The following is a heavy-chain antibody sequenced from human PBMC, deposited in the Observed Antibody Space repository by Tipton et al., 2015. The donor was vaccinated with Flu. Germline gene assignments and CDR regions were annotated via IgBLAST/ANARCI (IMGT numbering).Heavy chain of an antibody. CDR2: IYANGGA. D-gene: IGHD6-13*01. CDR1: GYSISSVYS. J-gene: IGHJ4*02. Sequence: LRLSCTVSGYSISSVYSWDWIRLPAGKGLEWIGRIYANGGADYTPSLMSRVTISVDTSKNQVSLKLTSVTAADTAVYYCARGVPPRGYEDYWGQGTLVTVS. V-gene: IGHV4-38-2*02. CDR3: ARGVPPRGYEDY.